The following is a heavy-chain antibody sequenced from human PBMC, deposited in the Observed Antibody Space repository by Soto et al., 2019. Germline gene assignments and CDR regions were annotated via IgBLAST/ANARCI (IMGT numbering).Heavy chain of an antibody. J-gene: IGHJ4*02. D-gene: IGHD6-6*01. CDR3: ARAPPEYSPFDY. V-gene: IGHV4-34*01. Sequence: SETLSLTCAVYGGSFSGYYWSWIRQPPGKGLEWIGEINHSGSTNYNPSLKSRVTISVDTSKNQFSLKLSSVTAADTAVYYCARAPPEYSPFDYWGQGTLVTVSS. CDR1: GGSFSGYY. CDR2: INHSGST.